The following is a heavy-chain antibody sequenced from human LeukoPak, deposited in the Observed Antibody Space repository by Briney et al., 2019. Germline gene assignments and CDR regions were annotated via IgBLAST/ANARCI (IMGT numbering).Heavy chain of an antibody. Sequence: GRSLTLSCAASGFTFNSYVMHWVRQAPGKGLEWVSGIIGGAGSTYYADSVKGRFTISGDNSKNTLFLQMNSLRAEDTAVYYCAHGAMYQLDYWGQGTLVTVSS. V-gene: IGHV3-23*01. J-gene: IGHJ4*02. CDR2: IIGGAGST. CDR3: AHGAMYQLDY. CDR1: GFTFNSYV. D-gene: IGHD2-2*01.